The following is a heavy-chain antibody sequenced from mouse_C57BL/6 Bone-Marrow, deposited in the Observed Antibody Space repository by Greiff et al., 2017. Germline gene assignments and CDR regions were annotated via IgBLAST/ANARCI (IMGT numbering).Heavy chain of an antibody. D-gene: IGHD2-4*01. CDR2: ISSGGSYT. Sequence: EVHLVESGGDLVKPGGSLKLSCAASGFTFSSYGMSWVRQTPDKRLEWVATISSGGSYTYYPDSVKGRFTISRDNAKNTLYLQMSSLKSEDTAMYYCARHRGLYDYDVGFYYAMDYWGQGTSVTVSS. J-gene: IGHJ4*01. CDR1: GFTFSSYG. V-gene: IGHV5-6*01. CDR3: ARHRGLYDYDVGFYYAMDY.